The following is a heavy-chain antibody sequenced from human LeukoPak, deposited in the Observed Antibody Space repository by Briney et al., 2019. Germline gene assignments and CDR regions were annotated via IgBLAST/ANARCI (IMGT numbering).Heavy chain of an antibody. Sequence: GESLQISCKGYGYTFTSYWIGWVRQMPGKGLEWMGIIYPDDSNTRYSPSFEGQVTISADKSIRTAYLQWSSLKASDTAMYYCARRYCSSITCYSPLDHWGQGTLVTVSS. J-gene: IGHJ4*02. CDR1: GYTFTSYW. CDR2: IYPDDSNT. D-gene: IGHD2-2*02. CDR3: ARRYCSSITCYSPLDH. V-gene: IGHV5-51*01.